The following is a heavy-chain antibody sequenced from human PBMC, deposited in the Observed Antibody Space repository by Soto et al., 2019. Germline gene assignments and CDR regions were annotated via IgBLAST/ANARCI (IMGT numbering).Heavy chain of an antibody. CDR1: GYTLSDYY. CDR2: INPNSGDP. D-gene: IGHD6-13*01. V-gene: IGHV1-2*02. CDR3: TREGGGIAAAGAGNDAFDS. J-gene: IGHJ3*02. Sequence: QVQLVQSGAEVKKPGASVTVSCKASGYTLSDYYKQWVRQAPGQGLEWMGWINPNSGDPNYAQKFQVRVTMSRDTSINTGYMGLRWLRSEGTAVYYCTREGGGIAAAGAGNDAFDSWGQGTTVTVSS.